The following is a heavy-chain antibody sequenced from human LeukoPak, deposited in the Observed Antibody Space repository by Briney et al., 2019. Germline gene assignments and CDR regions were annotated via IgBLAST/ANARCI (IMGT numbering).Heavy chain of an antibody. CDR3: ALTGTTEFDAFDI. CDR2: INHGGST. Sequence: PSETLSLTCAVYGGSFSGDFWSWIRQSPGKGLEWIGEINHGGSTTYNPSLQSRVTMSVDTSKNQFSLKLSSVTAADTAVYYCALTGTTEFDAFDIWGQGTMVTVSS. V-gene: IGHV4-34*01. D-gene: IGHD1-20*01. CDR1: GGSFSGDF. J-gene: IGHJ3*02.